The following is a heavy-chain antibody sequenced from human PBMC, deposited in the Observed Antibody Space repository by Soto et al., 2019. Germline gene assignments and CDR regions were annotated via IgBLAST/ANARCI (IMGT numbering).Heavy chain of an antibody. J-gene: IGHJ5*02. CDR3: ATDRSHRGSYWHNWFDH. CDR2: FDSENGET. CDR1: GYTLTELS. D-gene: IGHD1-26*01. Sequence: GASVKVSCKVSGYTLTELSMHWVRQAPGKGLEWMGGFDSENGETIYAQKFQGRVTMTEDTFTDTAYMELSSLRSEDTAVYYCATDRSHRGSYWHNWFDHWGQGTLVTVSS. V-gene: IGHV1-24*01.